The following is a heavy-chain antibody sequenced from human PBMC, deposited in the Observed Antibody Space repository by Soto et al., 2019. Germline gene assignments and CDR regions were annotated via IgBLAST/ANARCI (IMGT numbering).Heavy chain of an antibody. V-gene: IGHV1-18*01. CDR1: GYTFTSYG. CDR3: ARDLIIVGASKWFDP. J-gene: IGHJ5*02. D-gene: IGHD1-26*01. Sequence: ASVKVSCNASGYTFTSYGISWVRQAPGQGLEWMGWISAYNGNTNYAQKLQGRVTMTTDTSTSTAYMELRSLRSDDTAVYYCARDLIIVGASKWFDPWGQGTLVTVSS. CDR2: ISAYNGNT.